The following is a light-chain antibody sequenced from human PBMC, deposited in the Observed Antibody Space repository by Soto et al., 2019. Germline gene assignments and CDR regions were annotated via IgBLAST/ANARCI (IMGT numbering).Light chain of an antibody. Sequence: QSVLTQPASVSGSPGQSITISCTGTSSDVGTYNLVSWYQHHPGKAPKVMVYEGTKRPSGVSNRFSGSKSGNTASLTISGLQAEDEADYFCCSYACTSTLLFGGGTKLTVL. V-gene: IGLV2-23*01. J-gene: IGLJ3*02. CDR1: SSDVGTYNL. CDR3: CSYACTSTLL. CDR2: EGT.